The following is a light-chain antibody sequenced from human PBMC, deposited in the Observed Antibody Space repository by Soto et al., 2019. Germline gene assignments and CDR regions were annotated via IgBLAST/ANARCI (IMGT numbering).Light chain of an antibody. V-gene: IGKV3-11*01. CDR3: QQRDSWPLT. J-gene: IGKJ4*01. CDR2: DVS. Sequence: ENVLTQSPATLSLSPGEGATLSCRASESVGSDLAWYQQKPGQPPRLLIYDVSVRATGVPARLSGSGSETDFTLTISSLEPEDFAVYYCQQRDSWPLTFGGGTKVEIK. CDR1: ESVGSD.